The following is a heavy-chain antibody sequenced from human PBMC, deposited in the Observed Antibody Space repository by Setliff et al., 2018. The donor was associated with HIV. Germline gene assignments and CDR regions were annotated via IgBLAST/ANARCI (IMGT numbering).Heavy chain of an antibody. CDR3: ARERLSRLGFDY. V-gene: IGHV4-61*09. CDR2: IYTGGNA. J-gene: IGHJ4*02. CDR1: GDSISSGSHY. D-gene: IGHD1-1*01. Sequence: SETLSLTCAVSGDSISSGSHYWSWIRQPAGKGLEWIGHIYTGGNANYNPSLQSRVTISVDTSKNQFSLMLGSMTAADTAVYYCARERLSRLGFDYWGQGTLVTVSS.